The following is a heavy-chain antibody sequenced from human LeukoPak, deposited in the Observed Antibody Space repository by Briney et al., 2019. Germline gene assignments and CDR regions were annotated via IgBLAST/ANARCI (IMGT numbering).Heavy chain of an antibody. J-gene: IGHJ5*02. D-gene: IGHD3-3*01. CDR1: GYTFTSYD. CDR3: ARDLNYDFWSGYSASSTNWFDP. Sequence: ASVKVSCKASGYTFTSYDINWVRQATGQGLEWMGWMNPNSGNTGYAQRFQGRVTITRNTSISTAYMELSSLRSEDTAVYYCARDLNYDFWSGYSASSTNWFDPWGQGTLVTVSS. V-gene: IGHV1-8*03. CDR2: MNPNSGNT.